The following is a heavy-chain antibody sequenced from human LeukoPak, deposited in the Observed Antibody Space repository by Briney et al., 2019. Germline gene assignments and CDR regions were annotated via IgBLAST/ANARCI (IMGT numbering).Heavy chain of an antibody. D-gene: IGHD1-26*01. V-gene: IGHV1-2*02. J-gene: IGHJ3*02. CDR1: GYTFTGYY. CDR2: INPNSGGT. Sequence: ASVKVSCKASGYTFTGYYMHWVRQAPGQGLEWMGWINPNSGGTNYAQKFQGRVTMTRDTSISTAYMELSRLRSDDTAVYYCARELGVNDAFDTWGQGTMVTVSS. CDR3: ARELGVNDAFDT.